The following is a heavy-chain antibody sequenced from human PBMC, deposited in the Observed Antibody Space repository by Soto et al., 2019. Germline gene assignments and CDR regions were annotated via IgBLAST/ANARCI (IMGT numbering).Heavy chain of an antibody. J-gene: IGHJ5*02. D-gene: IGHD2-2*01. V-gene: IGHV4-61*01. CDR3: ARDPKPFRIGSSTSCKYNWFDP. CDR1: GGSVTNSSYS. CDR2: IYYSGST. Sequence: SETLSLTCTVSGGSVTNSSYSWSWIRQPPGKGLEWIGYIYYSGSTNYNPSLKSRVTISVDTSKNQFSLKLSSVTAADTAVYYCARDPKPFRIGSSTSCKYNWFDPWGQGTLVTVSS.